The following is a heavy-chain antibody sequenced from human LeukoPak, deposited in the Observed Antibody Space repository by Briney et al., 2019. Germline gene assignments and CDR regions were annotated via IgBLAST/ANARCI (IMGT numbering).Heavy chain of an antibody. V-gene: IGHV4-34*01. Sequence: SETLSLTCAVYGGSFSGYYWSWIRQPPGKGLEWIGEINHSGSTNYNPSLKSRVTISVDTSKNQFSLKLSSVTAADTAVYYCARSRYCSGGSCYSGFFQHWGQGTLVTVSS. D-gene: IGHD2-15*01. CDR3: ARSRYCSGGSCYSGFFQH. CDR2: INHSGST. J-gene: IGHJ1*01. CDR1: GGSFSGYY.